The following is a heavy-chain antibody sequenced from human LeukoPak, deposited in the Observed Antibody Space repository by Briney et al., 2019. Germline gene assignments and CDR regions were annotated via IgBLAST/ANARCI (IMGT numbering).Heavy chain of an antibody. V-gene: IGHV3-74*01. CDR1: GFTFSSYR. J-gene: IGHJ4*02. CDR2: INSDGSST. CDR3: ARVIAVAGNYYFDY. Sequence: PGGSLRLSCAASGFTFSSYRMHWVRQAPGKGLVWVSRINSDGSSTSYADSVKGRFTISRDNAKNTLYLQMNSLRAEDTAVYYCARVIAVAGNYYFDYWGQGTLVTVSS. D-gene: IGHD6-19*01.